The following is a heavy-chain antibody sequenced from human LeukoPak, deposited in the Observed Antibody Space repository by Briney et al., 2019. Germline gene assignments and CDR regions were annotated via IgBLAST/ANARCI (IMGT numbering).Heavy chain of an antibody. Sequence: ASETLSLTCTVSGGSISSYYWSWIRQPPGKGLEWIGEINHSGSTNYNPSLKSRVTISVDTSKNQFSLKLSSVTAADTAVYYCARRSRGTGIDYWGQGTLVTVSS. CDR3: ARRSRGTGIDY. CDR1: GGSISSYY. CDR2: INHSGST. J-gene: IGHJ4*02. V-gene: IGHV4-34*01. D-gene: IGHD1/OR15-1a*01.